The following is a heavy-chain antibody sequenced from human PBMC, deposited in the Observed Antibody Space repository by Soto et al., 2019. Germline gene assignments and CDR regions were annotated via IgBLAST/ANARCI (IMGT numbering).Heavy chain of an antibody. CDR3: ARDLGSGYDPGDY. CDR1: GDTFTIFA. D-gene: IGHD5-12*01. J-gene: IGHJ4*02. V-gene: IGHV1-69*12. CDR2: IIPTIGTT. Sequence: QVQLVQSGAEVKKPGSSVKVSCKASGDTFTIFAISWVRQAPGQGLEWMGGIIPTIGTTNYAQRFQGRITITGDESTGTAYMEWSSLNSEDTAGYYCARDLGSGYDPGDYWGQGTLVTVSS.